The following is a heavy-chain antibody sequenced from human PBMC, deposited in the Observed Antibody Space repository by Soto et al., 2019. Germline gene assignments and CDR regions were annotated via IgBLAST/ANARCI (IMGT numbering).Heavy chain of an antibody. CDR1: GYTFTSYA. V-gene: IGHV1-3*01. Sequence: GASVKVSCKASGYTFTSYAMHWVRQAPGQRLEWMGWINAGNGSTKYSQKFQGRVTITRDTSASTAYMELSSLRSEDTAVYYCARRRGYSYGYGAFDIWGQGTMVTVSS. CDR2: INAGNGST. J-gene: IGHJ3*02. CDR3: ARRRGYSYGYGAFDI. D-gene: IGHD5-18*01.